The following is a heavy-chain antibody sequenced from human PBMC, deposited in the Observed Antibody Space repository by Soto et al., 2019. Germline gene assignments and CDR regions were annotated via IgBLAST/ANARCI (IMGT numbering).Heavy chain of an antibody. CDR1: RFTFSTYE. CDR2: ISTSGSTV. J-gene: IGHJ4*02. V-gene: IGHV3-48*03. CDR3: ARETPHCGGDCFDY. Sequence: PGGSLRLSCAASRFTFSTYEMNWVRQAPGKGLEWVSYISTSGSTVYYADSVKGRFTVSRDNAENSVHLQMSSLRAEDTAVYYCARETPHCGGDCFDYWGQGTLVTVSS. D-gene: IGHD2-21*02.